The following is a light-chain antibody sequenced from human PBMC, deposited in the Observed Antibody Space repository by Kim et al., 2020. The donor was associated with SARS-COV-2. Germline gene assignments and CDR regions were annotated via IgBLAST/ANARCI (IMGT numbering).Light chain of an antibody. V-gene: IGLV1-44*01. CDR3: AAWDDSLNGAV. Sequence: GQRVTISCSGSSSNIGSYTVNWYPHLPGTAPKLLIYSNDQRPSGVPDRFSGSKSGTSASLAISGLQSEDEADYYCAAWDDSLNGAVFGGGTQLTVL. CDR2: SND. CDR1: SSNIGSYT. J-gene: IGLJ7*01.